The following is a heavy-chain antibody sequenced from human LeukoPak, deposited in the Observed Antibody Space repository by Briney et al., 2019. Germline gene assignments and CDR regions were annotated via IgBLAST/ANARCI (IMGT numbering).Heavy chain of an antibody. CDR3: ARDDCSGGSCNWFDP. Sequence: ASVKVSCKASGYTFTGYYMHWVQQAPGQGLEWMGWINPNSGGTNYAQKFQGRVTMTRDTSISTAYMELSRLRSDDTAVYYCARDDCSGGSCNWFDPWGQGTLVTVSS. V-gene: IGHV1-2*02. J-gene: IGHJ5*02. CDR1: GYTFTGYY. CDR2: INPNSGGT. D-gene: IGHD2-15*01.